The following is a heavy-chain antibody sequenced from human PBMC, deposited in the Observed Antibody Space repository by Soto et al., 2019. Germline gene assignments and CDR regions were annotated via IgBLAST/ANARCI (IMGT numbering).Heavy chain of an antibody. CDR2: ISGSADGT. V-gene: IGHV3-23*01. CDR3: AKDVEEVLPYYGMDV. J-gene: IGHJ6*02. Sequence: EVKLLESGGGLAQPGGSLRLSCVGSGFTFDSYAISWVRQAPGERLQWIAAISGSADGTDYAHSVRGRFTISRDNAKKTVHLQMDSLRVEDTAVYFCAKDVEEVLPYYGMDVWGRGTTVRVSS. CDR1: GFTFDSYA.